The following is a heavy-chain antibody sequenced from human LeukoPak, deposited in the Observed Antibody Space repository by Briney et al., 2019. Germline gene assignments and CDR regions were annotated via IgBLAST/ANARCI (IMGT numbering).Heavy chain of an antibody. CDR2: ISAYNGNT. V-gene: IGHV1-18*04. CDR1: GYTFTSYG. Sequence: ASVKVSCKASGYTFTSYGISWVRQAPGQGLEWMGWISAYNGNTNYAQKLQGRVTMTTDTSTSTAYMELRSLRSDDTAVYYCARDPLYCSGGSCYAVSDYYYGMAVWGKGTRVTVSS. J-gene: IGHJ6*04. D-gene: IGHD2-15*01. CDR3: ARDPLYCSGGSCYAVSDYYYGMAV.